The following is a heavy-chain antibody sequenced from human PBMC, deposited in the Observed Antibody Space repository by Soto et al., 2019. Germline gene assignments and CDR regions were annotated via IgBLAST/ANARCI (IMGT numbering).Heavy chain of an antibody. CDR3: ARRHSGSYPGMYYYYGMDV. V-gene: IGHV5-51*01. CDR1: GYSFTSYW. J-gene: IGHJ6*02. D-gene: IGHD1-26*01. Sequence: LGESLKISCKGSGYSFTSYWIGWVRQMPGKGLEWMGIIYPGDSDTRYSPSFQGQVTISADKSISTAYLQWSSLKASDTAMYYCARRHSGSYPGMYYYYGMDVWGQGTTVTVSS. CDR2: IYPGDSDT.